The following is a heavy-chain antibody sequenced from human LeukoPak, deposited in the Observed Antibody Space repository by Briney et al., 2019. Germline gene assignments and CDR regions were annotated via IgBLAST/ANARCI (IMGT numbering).Heavy chain of an antibody. Sequence: KASETLSLTCTVSGDSISRYYWSWIRQSAGKGLEWIGRVYSSGSTDSNPSLRSRLTMSVDTSKNQLSLKLTAVTAADTAVYFCARLGRFGALLPYYYYMDVWGKGTTVTVSS. CDR1: GDSISRYY. CDR2: VYSSGST. CDR3: ARLGRFGALLPYYYYMDV. J-gene: IGHJ6*03. D-gene: IGHD3-10*01. V-gene: IGHV4-4*07.